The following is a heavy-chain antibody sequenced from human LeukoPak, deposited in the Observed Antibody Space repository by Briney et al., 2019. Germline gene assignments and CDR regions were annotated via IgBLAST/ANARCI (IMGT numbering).Heavy chain of an antibody. CDR3: AKDHAWDGVIDY. CDR2: INSDGRST. CDR1: GFTVSSNY. D-gene: IGHD3-16*02. Sequence: GGSLRLSCAASGFTVSSNYMTWVRQAPGKGLEWVSRINSDGRSTNYADSVKGRFTISRDNAKNTLYLQMNSLRAEDTAVYYCAKDHAWDGVIDYWGQGTLVTVS. V-gene: IGHV3-74*01. J-gene: IGHJ4*02.